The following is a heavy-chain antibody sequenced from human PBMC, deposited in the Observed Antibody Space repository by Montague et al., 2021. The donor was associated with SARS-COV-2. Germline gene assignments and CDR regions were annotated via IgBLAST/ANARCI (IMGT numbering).Heavy chain of an antibody. CDR3: ARVRLFYYLDY. Sequence: TLSLTCTVSGTSIRSGGYYWTWIRQHPGKGLEWIGYIFHTGGAYYNPSLETRVNISVDTSNNLFSLRLSSVTAADTAMYFCARVRLFYYLDYWGQGTLVTVSS. CDR2: IFHTGGA. CDR1: GTSIRSGGYY. J-gene: IGHJ4*02. V-gene: IGHV4-31*03. D-gene: IGHD2/OR15-2a*01.